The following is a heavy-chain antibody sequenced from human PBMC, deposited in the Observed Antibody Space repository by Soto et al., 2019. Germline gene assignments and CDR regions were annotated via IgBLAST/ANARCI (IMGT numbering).Heavy chain of an antibody. V-gene: IGHV3-48*01. Sequence: GGSLRLSCAASGFTFSTSGMNWVRQAPGKGLEWVSYIGRSGSDTYYADSVQGRFIISRDNAENSLYLHMNSLRVEDTAVYYCARAFRIDNGLWGQGTLVTVSS. CDR3: ARAFRIDNGL. D-gene: IGHD1-1*01. J-gene: IGHJ4*02. CDR1: GFTFSTSG. CDR2: IGRSGSDT.